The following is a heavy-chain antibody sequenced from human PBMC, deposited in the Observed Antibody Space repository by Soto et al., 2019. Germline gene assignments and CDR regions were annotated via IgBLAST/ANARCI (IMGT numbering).Heavy chain of an antibody. D-gene: IGHD2-15*01. J-gene: IGHJ5*02. Sequence: PSQTLSLTCAISGDSVSSNSAAWNWIRQSPSRGLEWLGRTYYRSKWYNDYAVSVKSRITINPDTSKNQFPLQLNSVTPEDTAVYCCARGAYCSGGSCYWWFDPWGQGTLVTVSS. CDR3: ARGAYCSGGSCYWWFDP. CDR2: TYYRSKWYN. V-gene: IGHV6-1*01. CDR1: GDSVSSNSAA.